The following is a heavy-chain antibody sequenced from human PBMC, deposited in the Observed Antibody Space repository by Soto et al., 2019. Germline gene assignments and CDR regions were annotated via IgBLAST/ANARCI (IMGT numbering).Heavy chain of an antibody. CDR2: IIPIFGTA. D-gene: IGHD3-22*01. V-gene: IGHV1-69*06. J-gene: IGHJ5*02. CDR1: GGTFSSYA. CDR3: ARDRGLWDYDSSGTPQGWFDT. Sequence: SVKVSCKASGGTFSSYAISWVRQAPGQGLEWMGGIIPIFGTANYAQKFQGRVTITADKSTSTAYMELSSLRSEDTAVYYCARDRGLWDYDSSGTPQGWFDTWGQGTLVTVSS.